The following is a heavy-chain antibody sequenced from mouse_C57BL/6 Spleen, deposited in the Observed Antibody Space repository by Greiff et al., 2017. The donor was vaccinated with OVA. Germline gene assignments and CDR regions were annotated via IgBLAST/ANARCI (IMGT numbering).Heavy chain of an antibody. CDR1: GYTFTSYW. D-gene: IGHD2-4*01. V-gene: IGHV1-55*01. J-gene: IGHJ3*01. CDR2: IYPGSGGT. Sequence: QVQLKQSGAELVKPGASVKMSCKASGYTFTSYWITWVKQRPGQGLEWIGDIYPGSGGTNYNEKFKSKATLTVDKSSSTAYMQLSSLTSEDSAVYYCARYDCLISYDYSDGIAYWGQGTLVTVSA. CDR3: ARYDCLISYDYSDGIAY.